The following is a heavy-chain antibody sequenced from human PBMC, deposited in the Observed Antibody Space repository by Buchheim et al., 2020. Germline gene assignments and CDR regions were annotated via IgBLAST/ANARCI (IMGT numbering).Heavy chain of an antibody. CDR1: GFTFSSYA. J-gene: IGHJ6*02. CDR2: ISYDGSNK. D-gene: IGHD2-2*01. Sequence: QVQLVESGGGVVQPGRSLRLSCAASGFTFSSYAMHWVRQAPGKGLEWVAVISYDGSNKYYADSVKGRFTISRDNSKNTLYLQMNSLRAEDTAVYHCARDLADIVVVPAAMLDYYYYGMDVWGQGTT. CDR3: ARDLADIVVVPAAMLDYYYYGMDV. V-gene: IGHV3-30*04.